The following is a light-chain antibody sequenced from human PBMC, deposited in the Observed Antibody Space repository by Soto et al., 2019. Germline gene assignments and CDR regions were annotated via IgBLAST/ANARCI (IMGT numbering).Light chain of an antibody. V-gene: IGKV3-20*01. CDR3: QQYASAPLT. CDR1: QSVRSSY. J-gene: IGKJ4*01. Sequence: EIVLTQSPGTLSLSPGESATLSCRASQSVRSSYVAWYQQKPGQAPRLLIYGASSRATGIPDKFSGSGSGTDFTLTISRLEPEDFAVYYCQQYASAPLTFGGGTKVEIK. CDR2: GAS.